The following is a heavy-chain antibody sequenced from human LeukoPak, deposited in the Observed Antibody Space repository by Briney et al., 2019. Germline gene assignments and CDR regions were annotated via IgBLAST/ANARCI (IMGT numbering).Heavy chain of an antibody. D-gene: IGHD5-12*01. J-gene: IGHJ5*01. CDR1: GFTFSSYS. CDR2: ISSTSSTI. Sequence: GGSLRLSCAASGFTFSSYSMNWVRQAPGKGLEWVSYISSTSSTIYSADSVKGRFTISRDNAKNSLYLQKNSLRDGDTAVYYCARNPVATLDCWGQGTLVTASS. CDR3: ARNPVATLDC. V-gene: IGHV3-48*02.